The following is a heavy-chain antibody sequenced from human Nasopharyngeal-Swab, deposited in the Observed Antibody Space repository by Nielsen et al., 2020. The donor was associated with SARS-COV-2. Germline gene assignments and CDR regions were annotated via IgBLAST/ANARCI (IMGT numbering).Heavy chain of an antibody. J-gene: IGHJ3*02. CDR3: ARGGEMATITRDAFDI. D-gene: IGHD5-24*01. V-gene: IGHV1-46*01. Sequence: ASVKVFCKASGYTFTSYYMHWVRQAPGQGLEWMGIINPSGGSTSYAQKFQGRVTMTRDTSTSTVYMELSSLRSEDTAVYYCARGGEMATITRDAFDIWGQGTMVTVSS. CDR2: INPSGGST. CDR1: GYTFTSYY.